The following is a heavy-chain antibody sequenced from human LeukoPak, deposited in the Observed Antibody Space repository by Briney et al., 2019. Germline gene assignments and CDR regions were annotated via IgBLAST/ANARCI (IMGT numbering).Heavy chain of an antibody. CDR1: GFTFSSYS. J-gene: IGHJ4*02. D-gene: IGHD3-22*01. Sequence: GGSLRLSCAASGFTFSSYSMNWARQAPGKGLEWVSAISSISSYIYYSDSVKGRFTISRDNAKNSLYLQMNSLRAEDTAVYYCARDYYYDSGGYYSNFDYWGQGTLVTVS. CDR3: ARDYYYDSGGYYSNFDY. CDR2: ISSISSYI. V-gene: IGHV3-21*01.